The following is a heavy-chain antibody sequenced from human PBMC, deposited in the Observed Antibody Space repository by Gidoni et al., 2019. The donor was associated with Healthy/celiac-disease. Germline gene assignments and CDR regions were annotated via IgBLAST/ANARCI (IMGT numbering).Heavy chain of an antibody. CDR3: AREPGIAVAGSLRYYYYGMDV. J-gene: IGHJ6*02. CDR2: IYHSGST. D-gene: IGHD6-19*01. V-gene: IGHV4-4*02. Sequence: QVQLQASGPGLVQPSGSLSLTRAVSAGSIRRSNRWTWVRQPPGKGLEWIGEIYHSGSTNYNPSLKSRVTISVDKSKNQFSLKLSSVTAADTAVYYCAREPGIAVAGSLRYYYYGMDVWGQGTTVTVSS. CDR1: AGSIRRSNR.